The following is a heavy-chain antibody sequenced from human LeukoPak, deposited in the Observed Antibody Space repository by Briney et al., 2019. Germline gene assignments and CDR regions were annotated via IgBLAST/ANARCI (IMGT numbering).Heavy chain of an antibody. V-gene: IGHV3-48*03. D-gene: IGHD1-26*01. J-gene: IGHJ4*02. Sequence: GGSLRLSCAASGFTFSSYEMNWVRQAPGKGLEWVSYISSSGSTIYYADSVKGRFTISRDNVKNSLYLQMNSLRAEDTAVFYCARQSSGRYSGPFDYWGLGTLVTVSS. CDR1: GFTFSSYE. CDR3: ARQSSGRYSGPFDY. CDR2: ISSSGSTI.